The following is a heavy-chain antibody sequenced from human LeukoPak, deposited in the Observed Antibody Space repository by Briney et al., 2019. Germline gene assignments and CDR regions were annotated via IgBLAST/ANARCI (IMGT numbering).Heavy chain of an antibody. CDR3: ARVETDYGDYVPPPD. D-gene: IGHD4-17*01. Sequence: ASVKVSCKASGYTFTSYGISWVRQAPGQGLEWMGWISAYNGNTNYAQKLQGRVTMTTDTSTSAAYMELRSLRSDDTAVYYCARVETDYGDYVPPPDWGQGTLVTVSS. CDR2: ISAYNGNT. CDR1: GYTFTSYG. V-gene: IGHV1-18*01. J-gene: IGHJ4*02.